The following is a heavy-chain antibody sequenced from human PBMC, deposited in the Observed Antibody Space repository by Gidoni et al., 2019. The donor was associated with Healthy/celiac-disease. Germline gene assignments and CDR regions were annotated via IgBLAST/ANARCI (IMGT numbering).Heavy chain of an antibody. V-gene: IGHV3-30*18. CDR3: AKDLEGYMIHAETLDY. CDR1: GFPFSSYG. Sequence: QVQLVESGGGVVQPGRSLRLSCAASGFPFSSYGLHWVRQAPGKGLEWVAVISYDGSNKYYADSVKGRFTISRDNSKNTLYLQMNSLRAEDTAVYYCAKDLEGYMIHAETLDYWGQGTLVTVSS. J-gene: IGHJ4*02. D-gene: IGHD1-1*01. CDR2: ISYDGSNK.